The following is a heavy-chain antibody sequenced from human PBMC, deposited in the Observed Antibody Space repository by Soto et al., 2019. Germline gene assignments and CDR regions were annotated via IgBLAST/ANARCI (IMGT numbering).Heavy chain of an antibody. V-gene: IGHV1-69*13. D-gene: IGHD2-15*01. CDR3: ARSQGGSSSLDIYYYYYYGMDV. CDR2: IIPIFGTA. Sequence: ASGKVSCKAPGGTFSSYAISWVRQAPGQGLEWMGGIIPIFGTANYAQKFQGRVTITADESTSTGYMELSSLRSEDTAVYYCARSQGGSSSLDIYYYYYYGMDVWGQGTTVTVSS. CDR1: GGTFSSYA. J-gene: IGHJ6*02.